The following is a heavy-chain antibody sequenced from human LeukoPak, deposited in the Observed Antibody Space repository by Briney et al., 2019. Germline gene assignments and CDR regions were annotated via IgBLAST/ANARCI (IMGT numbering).Heavy chain of an antibody. CDR2: ISSSGSTI. CDR1: GFTFSDYY. J-gene: IGHJ4*02. D-gene: IGHD3-22*01. Sequence: KPGGSLRPSCAASGFTFSDYYMSWIRQAPGKGLEWVSYISSSGSTIYYADSVKGRFTISRDNAKNSLYLQMNSLRAEDTAVYYCAKSPRGDYYDSSGQWDYWGQGTLVTVSS. CDR3: AKSPRGDYYDSSGQWDY. V-gene: IGHV3-11*01.